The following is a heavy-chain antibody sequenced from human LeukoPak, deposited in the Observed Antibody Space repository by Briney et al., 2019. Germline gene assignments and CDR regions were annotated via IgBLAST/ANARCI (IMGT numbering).Heavy chain of an antibody. CDR3: AREIAEGGLW. D-gene: IGHD4/OR15-4a*01. CDR1: GYTFTSYD. V-gene: IGHV1-8*01. CDR2: MNPNSGNT. Sequence: GASVKLSCKASGYTFTSYDINWVRQSTGQGLEWMGWMNPNSGNTGYAQKFQGRITMTRNTSISTADMELSSLRSEDTAVYYCAREIAEGGLWWGQGTLVTVSS. J-gene: IGHJ4*02.